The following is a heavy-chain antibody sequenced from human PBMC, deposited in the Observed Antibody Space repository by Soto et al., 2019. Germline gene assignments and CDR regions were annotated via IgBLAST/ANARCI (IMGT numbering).Heavy chain of an antibody. CDR3: ARGHEDTAMGSYNFDY. V-gene: IGHV1-8*01. J-gene: IGHJ4*02. CDR2: MNPNSGNT. D-gene: IGHD5-18*01. CDR1: GYTFTSYD. Sequence: QVQLVQSGAEVKKPGASVKVSCKASGYTFTSYDINWVRQATGQGLEWMGWMNPNSGNTSYAQKFQGRVTMTRNTSISTAYMELSSLRSEDTAVYYCARGHEDTAMGSYNFDYWGQGTLVTVSS.